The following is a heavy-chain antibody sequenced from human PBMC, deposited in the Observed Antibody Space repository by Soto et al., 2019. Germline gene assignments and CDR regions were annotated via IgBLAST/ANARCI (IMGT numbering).Heavy chain of an antibody. D-gene: IGHD6-6*01. CDR1: GFSLSNARMG. CDR3: ARTPRRRDYYGMDV. J-gene: IGHJ6*02. Sequence: QVTLKESGPVLVKPTETLTLTCTVSGFSLSNARMGVSWIRQPPGKALEWLAHIFSNDEKSYSTSLKSRLTTXKXTXXSQVVLTMTNMDPVDTATYYCARTPRRRDYYGMDVWGQGTTVTVSS. V-gene: IGHV2-26*01. CDR2: IFSNDEK.